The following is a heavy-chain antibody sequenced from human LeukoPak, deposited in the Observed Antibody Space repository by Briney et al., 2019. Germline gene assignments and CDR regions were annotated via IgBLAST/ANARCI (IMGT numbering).Heavy chain of an antibody. V-gene: IGHV1-69*06. CDR1: GATFFNYA. CDR2: IIPFFGTS. D-gene: IGHD3-10*01. J-gene: IGHJ4*02. Sequence: SVKVSCKASGATFFNYAYSWVRQAPGQGLEWMGGIIPFFGTSNYAQKFQGRITISLDKSTSTAYMELSSLTSEDTAVYFCARVTYYYGSGRQDEFDYWGQGTLVTVSS. CDR3: ARVTYYYGSGRQDEFDY.